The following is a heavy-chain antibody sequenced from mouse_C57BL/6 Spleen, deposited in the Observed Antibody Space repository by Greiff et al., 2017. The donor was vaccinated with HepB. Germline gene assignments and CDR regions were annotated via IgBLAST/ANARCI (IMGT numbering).Heavy chain of an antibody. D-gene: IGHD2-2*01. J-gene: IGHJ1*03. V-gene: IGHV1-50*01. CDR1: GYTFTSYW. CDR3: ARWRGYDRYFDV. Sequence: QVQLQQPGAELVKPGASVKLSCKASGYTFTSYWMQWVKQRPGQGLEWIGEIDPSDSYTNYNQKFKGKATLTVDTSSSTAYMQRSSLTSEDSAVYYCARWRGYDRYFDVWGTGTTVTVSS. CDR2: IDPSDSYT.